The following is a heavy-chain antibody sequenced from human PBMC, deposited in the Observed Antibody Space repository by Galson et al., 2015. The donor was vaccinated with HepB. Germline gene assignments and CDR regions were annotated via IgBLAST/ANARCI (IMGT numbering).Heavy chain of an antibody. J-gene: IGHJ3*02. D-gene: IGHD6-6*01. V-gene: IGHV1-46*01. CDR2: INPSGGST. CDR1: GYTFTSYY. Sequence: SVKVSCKASGYTFTSYYMHWVRQAPGQGLEWMGIINPSGGSTSYAQKFQGRVTMTEDTSTDTAYMELSSLRSEDTAVYYCATSVAARPDGAFDIWGQGTMVTVSS. CDR3: ATSVAARPDGAFDI.